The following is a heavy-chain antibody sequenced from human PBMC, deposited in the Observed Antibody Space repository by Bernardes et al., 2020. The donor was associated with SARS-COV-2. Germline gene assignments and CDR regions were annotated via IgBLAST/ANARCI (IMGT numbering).Heavy chain of an antibody. CDR1: GFTFSNYN. CDR3: ARDSGRGGSCDY. V-gene: IGHV3-48*02. CDR2: ISSSSNTI. D-gene: IGHD2-15*01. Sequence: VESLFLSCAASGFTFSNYNMKWVRQAPGPGLAWVSHISSSSNTIYYADSVKGRFTISRDNAKNSLYLQMNNLRDEDTAVYYCARDSGRGGSCDYWGQGALVSGSS. J-gene: IGHJ4*02.